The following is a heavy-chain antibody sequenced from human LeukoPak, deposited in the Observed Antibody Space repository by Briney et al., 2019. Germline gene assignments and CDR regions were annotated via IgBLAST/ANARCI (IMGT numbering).Heavy chain of an antibody. CDR2: IIPIFGTT. V-gene: IGHV1-69*13. CDR1: GGTFSSYG. CDR3: ARGVEYSSGWYFPFEY. D-gene: IGHD6-19*01. J-gene: IGHJ4*02. Sequence: SVKVSCKASGGTFSSYGISWVRQAPGQGLEWMGGIIPIFGTTNYAQKFQGRVTMTGDESTSTTYMELSSLRSEDTAVYYCARGVEYSSGWYFPFEYWGQGTLVTVSS.